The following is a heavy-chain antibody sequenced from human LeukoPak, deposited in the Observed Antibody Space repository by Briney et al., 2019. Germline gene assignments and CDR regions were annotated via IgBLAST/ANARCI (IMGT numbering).Heavy chain of an antibody. J-gene: IGHJ5*02. Sequence: GGSLRLSCAASGFTFSSYGMHWVRQAPGKGLEWVAVISYDGSNKYYADSVKGRFIISRDNSRNTLYLQMNSLRPEDTAVYYCAKDWSGNYNWFDPWGQGTLVTVSS. CDR1: GFTFSSYG. V-gene: IGHV3-30*18. CDR2: ISYDGSNK. CDR3: AKDWSGNYNWFDP. D-gene: IGHD3-3*01.